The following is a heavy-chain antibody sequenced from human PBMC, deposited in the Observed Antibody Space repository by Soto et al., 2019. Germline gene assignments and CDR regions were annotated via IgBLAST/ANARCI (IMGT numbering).Heavy chain of an antibody. CDR3: AIAVGYGDYGWFDP. V-gene: IGHV1-69*01. CDR2: IIPIFGTA. J-gene: IGHJ5*02. D-gene: IGHD4-17*01. Sequence: QVQLVQSGAEVKKPASSVKVSCKASGGPFSSYAISWVRQAPGQGLEWMGGIIPIFGTANYAQNFQGRVTITADESTSTAYMELSSLRSEDTAVYYCAIAVGYGDYGWFDPWGQGTLVTVSS. CDR1: GGPFSSYA.